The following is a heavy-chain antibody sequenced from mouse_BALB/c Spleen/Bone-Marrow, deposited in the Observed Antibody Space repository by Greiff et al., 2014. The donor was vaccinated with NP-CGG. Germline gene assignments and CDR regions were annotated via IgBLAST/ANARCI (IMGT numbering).Heavy chain of an antibody. V-gene: IGHV2-9*02. CDR1: GFSLTSYG. Sequence: VHLVESGPGPGAPSQSLSITCTVSGFSLTSYGVHWVRQPPGKGLEWLGVIWAVGSTNYNSALMSRLSISKDSSKSQVFLKMNSLQTDDTAMYYCARERENDGYYDIDYWGQGTTLTVSS. CDR3: ARERENDGYYDIDY. D-gene: IGHD2-3*01. CDR2: IWAVGST. J-gene: IGHJ2*01.